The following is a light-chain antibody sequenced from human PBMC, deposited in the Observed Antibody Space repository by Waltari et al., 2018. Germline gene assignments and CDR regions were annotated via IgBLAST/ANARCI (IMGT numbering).Light chain of an antibody. CDR2: DVN. Sequence: HSGLTQPPTASGSPGQPVPISCTGRSSDVGGYTSVPWYQRPPGKAPKLMIYDVNKRPSGVPDRFSGSKSGNTASLTVSGLQVEDEGDYYCGSYADTSTWVFGGGTSLTVL. V-gene: IGLV2-8*01. CDR3: GSYADTSTWV. CDR1: SSDVGGYTS. J-gene: IGLJ3*02.